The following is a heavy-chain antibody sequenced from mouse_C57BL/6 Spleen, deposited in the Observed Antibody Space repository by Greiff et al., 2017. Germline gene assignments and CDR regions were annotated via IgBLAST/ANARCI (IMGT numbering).Heavy chain of an antibody. V-gene: IGHV5-17*01. J-gene: IGHJ4*01. CDR1: GFTFSDYG. D-gene: IGHD2-4*01. Sequence: EVQLQESGGGLVKPGGSLKLSCAASGFTFSDYGMHWVRQAPEKGLEWVAYISSGSSTIYYADTVKGRFTISRDNAKNTLFLQMTSLRSEDTAMYYCARDYDYDAYAMDYWGQGTSVTVSS. CDR3: ARDYDYDAYAMDY. CDR2: ISSGSSTI.